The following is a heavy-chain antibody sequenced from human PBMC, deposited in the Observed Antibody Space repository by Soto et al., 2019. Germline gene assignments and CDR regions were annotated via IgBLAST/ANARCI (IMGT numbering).Heavy chain of an antibody. CDR1: GFKFSDAW. V-gene: IGHV3-15*07. CDR2: IKSKGSGGTI. J-gene: IGHJ3*01. CDR3: THDLAFYYENVM. D-gene: IGHD3-16*01. Sequence: EAQLVESGGGLVKPGGSLRLSCAGSGFKFSDAWMNWVRQAPGKGLEWVGGIKSKGSGGTIDDAAATKGRFIITRNDSKSTLFLKMNSMKIDDSAVYYCTHDLAFYYENVMWGQGTMVTVSS.